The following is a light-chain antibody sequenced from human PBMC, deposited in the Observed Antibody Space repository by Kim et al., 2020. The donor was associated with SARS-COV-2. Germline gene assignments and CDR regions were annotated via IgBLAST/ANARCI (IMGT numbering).Light chain of an antibody. CDR3: QHYSRFPYT. CDR2: LAS. CDR1: QNINAG. V-gene: IGKV1-5*03. Sequence: SASVGDRVTSSCRASQNINAGLAWYQQKPGRAPKLLIYLASTLEIGVPSRFSGSGSGTEFSLTISSLQPEDFATYYCQHYSRFPYTFGQGTKLEI. J-gene: IGKJ2*01.